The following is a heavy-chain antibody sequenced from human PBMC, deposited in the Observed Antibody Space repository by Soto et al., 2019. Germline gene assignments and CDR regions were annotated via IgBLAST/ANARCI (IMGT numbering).Heavy chain of an antibody. J-gene: IGHJ1*01. CDR3: TRGGCNSDTYYRFAY. Sequence: GSLRLSCAASGFTFSSYCMSWVRQAPGKGLEWVANIKQDGSEKYYVDSVKGRFTISRDNAENSLYLQMNSLRAEDTAVYYCTRGGCNSDTYYRFAYWGQRTPVTVSS. V-gene: IGHV3-7*01. CDR2: IKQDGSEK. CDR1: GFTFSSYC. D-gene: IGHD1-26*01.